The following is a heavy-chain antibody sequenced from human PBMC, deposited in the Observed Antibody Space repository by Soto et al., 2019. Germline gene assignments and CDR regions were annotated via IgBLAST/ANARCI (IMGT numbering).Heavy chain of an antibody. J-gene: IGHJ5*02. Sequence: PLDLQSHTCSVSDGNTRSYCLILLRQQPGKGLEWIGYIYYSGSTNYNPSLKSRVTISVDTSKNQFSLKLSSVTAADTAVYYCARVRQLGILYWFDPWGQGTLVTVSS. CDR3: ARVRQLGILYWFDP. CDR1: DGNTRSYC. V-gene: IGHV4-59*01. D-gene: IGHD6-6*01. CDR2: IYYSGST.